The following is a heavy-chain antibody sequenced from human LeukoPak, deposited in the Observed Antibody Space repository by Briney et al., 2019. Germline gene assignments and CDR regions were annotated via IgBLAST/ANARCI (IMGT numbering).Heavy chain of an antibody. CDR2: INYSGAT. V-gene: IGHV4-59*08. D-gene: IGHD2-21*02. CDR3: VLGDPLPYFDY. J-gene: IGHJ4*02. CDR1: GDSISNYY. Sequence: SETLSLTCTVSGDSISNYYWSWIRQPPGKGLEWIGYINYSGATNYNPSLKSRVTISGDTSKNQFSLKLNSVTAADTAVYYCVLGDPLPYFDYWGQGTLVTVSS.